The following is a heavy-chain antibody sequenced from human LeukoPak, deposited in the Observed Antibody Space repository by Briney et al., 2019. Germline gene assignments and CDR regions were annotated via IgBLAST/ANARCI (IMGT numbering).Heavy chain of an antibody. Sequence: GESLKISCKGSGYSFTSYWIAWVRRMPGKGLEWMGIIFPGDSDTRYSPSFQGQVTISAAKSISTAYLQWSSLKASDTAMYYCARHMGPYCSGGNCKGNFDYWGQGTLVTVSS. J-gene: IGHJ4*02. CDR2: IFPGDSDT. CDR3: ARHMGPYCSGGNCKGNFDY. V-gene: IGHV5-51*01. CDR1: GYSFTSYW. D-gene: IGHD2-15*01.